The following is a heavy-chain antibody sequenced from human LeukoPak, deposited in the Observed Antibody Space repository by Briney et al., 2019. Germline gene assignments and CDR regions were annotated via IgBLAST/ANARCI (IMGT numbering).Heavy chain of an antibody. D-gene: IGHD3-16*01. CDR1: GGSISSSSYY. CDR3: ARGRFRRNWFDP. CDR2: IYYSGST. V-gene: IGHV4-39*07. J-gene: IGHJ5*02. Sequence: SETLSLTCTVSGGSISSSSYYWGWIRQPPGKGLEWIGSIYYSGSTYYNPSLKSRVTISVDTSKNQFSLKLSSVTAADTAVYYCARGRFRRNWFDPWGQGTLVTVSS.